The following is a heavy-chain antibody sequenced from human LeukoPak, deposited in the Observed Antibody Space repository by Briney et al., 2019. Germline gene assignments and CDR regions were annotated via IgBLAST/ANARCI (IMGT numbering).Heavy chain of an antibody. CDR3: ARGDSRGAATNYGDYEATDY. D-gene: IGHD4-17*01. J-gene: IGHJ4*02. CDR2: IKQDESEK. Sequence: GGSLRLSCAASGFTFSNYWMSWIRQAPGKGLEWVANIKQDESEKYYVDSVKGRFTISRDNAKNSLYLQMNSLRAEDTAVYYCARGDSRGAATNYGDYEATDYWGQGTLVTVSS. CDR1: GFTFSNYW. V-gene: IGHV3-7*01.